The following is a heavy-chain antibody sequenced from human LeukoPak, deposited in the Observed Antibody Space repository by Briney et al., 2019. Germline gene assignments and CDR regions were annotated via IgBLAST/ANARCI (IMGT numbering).Heavy chain of an antibody. Sequence: ASVKVSCKASGGTFSSYAISWVRQAPGQGLEWMGWINTNTGNPTYAQGFTGRFVFSLDTSVSTAYLQISSLKAEDTAVYYCARAGWFGELLPHYWGQGTLVTVSS. D-gene: IGHD3-10*01. J-gene: IGHJ4*02. V-gene: IGHV7-4-1*02. CDR3: ARAGWFGELLPHY. CDR1: GGTFSSYA. CDR2: INTNTGNP.